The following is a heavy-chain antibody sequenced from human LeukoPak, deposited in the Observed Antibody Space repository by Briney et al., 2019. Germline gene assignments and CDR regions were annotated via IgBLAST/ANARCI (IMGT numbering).Heavy chain of an antibody. CDR1: GGSISSSSYY. CDR2: IYYSGST. V-gene: IGHV4-39*01. Sequence: PSETLSLTCTVSGGSISSSSYYWGWIRQPPGKGLEWIGSIYYSGSTYYNPSLKSRVTISVDTSKNQFSLKLSSVTAADTAVYYCASSYQPGKHNWFDPWGQGTLVTVSS. J-gene: IGHJ5*02. D-gene: IGHD2-2*01. CDR3: ASSYQPGKHNWFDP.